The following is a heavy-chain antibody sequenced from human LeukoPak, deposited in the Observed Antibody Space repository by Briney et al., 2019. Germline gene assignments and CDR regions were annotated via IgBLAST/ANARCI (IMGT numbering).Heavy chain of an antibody. V-gene: IGHV3-30-3*01. CDR2: ISYDGSNK. CDR1: GFTFSSYA. J-gene: IGHJ6*03. D-gene: IGHD4-11*01. Sequence: GRSLRLSCAASGFTFSSYAMHWVRQAPGKGLEWVAVISYDGSNKYYADSVKGRFTISRDISKNTLYLQMNSLRAEDTAVYYCASPYYSNYRVDYYYYYMDVWGKGTTVTVSS. CDR3: ASPYYSNYRVDYYYYYMDV.